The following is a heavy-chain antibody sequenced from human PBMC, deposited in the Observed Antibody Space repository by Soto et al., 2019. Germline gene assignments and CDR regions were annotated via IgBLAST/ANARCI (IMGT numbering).Heavy chain of an antibody. Sequence: GGSLRLSCAASGFTFSSYAMSWVRQAPGKGLEGVSGISGSGTSTHYTDSVKGRFTISRDNSKNTLYLQMSSLRVEDTAVYYCAKDMGQWLVGDDYYHYGMDVWGQGTTVTVSS. J-gene: IGHJ6*02. V-gene: IGHV3-23*01. CDR3: AKDMGQWLVGDDYYHYGMDV. D-gene: IGHD6-19*01. CDR2: ISGSGTST. CDR1: GFTFSSYA.